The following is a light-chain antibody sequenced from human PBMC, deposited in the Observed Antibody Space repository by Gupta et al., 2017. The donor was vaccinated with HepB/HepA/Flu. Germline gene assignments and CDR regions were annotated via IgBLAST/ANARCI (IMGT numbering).Light chain of an antibody. Sequence: QSVLPQPPSVSAAPGQKVTISCSGSSSNIGINSVSWYQQFPGTAPKLLIYENYNRPSGIPDRFSGSKSGSSATLGITGLQTGDEADYYCGTWDSSLSDAVFGGGTKLTVL. CDR1: SSNIGINS. V-gene: IGLV1-51*02. J-gene: IGLJ3*02. CDR3: GTWDSSLSDAV. CDR2: ENY.